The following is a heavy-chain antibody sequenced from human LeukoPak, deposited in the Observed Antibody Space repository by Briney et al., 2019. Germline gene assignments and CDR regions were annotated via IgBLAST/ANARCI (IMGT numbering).Heavy chain of an antibody. V-gene: IGHV1-69*05. CDR3: ARDYYDSSGYSLSDY. CDR2: IFPIFGTA. D-gene: IGHD3-22*01. CDR1: GGTFSSYA. J-gene: IGHJ4*02. Sequence: SVKVSCKASGGTFSSYAISWVRQAPGQGLEWMGRIFPIFGTANYAQKFQGRVTITTDESTSTAYMELSSLRSEDTAVYYCARDYYDSSGYSLSDYWGQGTLVTVSS.